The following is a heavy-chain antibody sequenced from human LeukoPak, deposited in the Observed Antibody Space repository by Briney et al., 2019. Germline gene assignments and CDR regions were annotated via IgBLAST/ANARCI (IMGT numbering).Heavy chain of an antibody. V-gene: IGHV3-74*03. J-gene: IGHJ4*02. D-gene: IGHD3-9*01. Sequence: GGSLRLSCAASGFTFSTYWIHWVRQAPGKGLVWVARIRPEGTTTAYADSVKGRFTISRDIAKNTLFLQMNSLSAEDTAVYYCARDLDWILFDYWGQGTLVTVSS. CDR3: ARDLDWILFDY. CDR1: GFTFSTYW. CDR2: IRPEGTTT.